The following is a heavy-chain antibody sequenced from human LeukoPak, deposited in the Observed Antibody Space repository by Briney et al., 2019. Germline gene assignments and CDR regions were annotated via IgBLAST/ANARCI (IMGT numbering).Heavy chain of an antibody. J-gene: IGHJ4*02. CDR2: ISYDGSNT. Sequence: GGSLRLSCAASGFTFSSYGMHWVRQAPGKGLEWVAVISYDGSNTYYADSVKGRFTISRDNSKNTLYLQMNSLRAEDTAVYYCARDGFLGPVTAYLDYWGQGTPVTVSS. CDR1: GFTFSSYG. V-gene: IGHV3-30*03. CDR3: ARDGFLGPVTAYLDY. D-gene: IGHD2-21*02.